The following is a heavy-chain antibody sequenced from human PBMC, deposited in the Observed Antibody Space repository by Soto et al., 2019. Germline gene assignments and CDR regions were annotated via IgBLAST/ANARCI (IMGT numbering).Heavy chain of an antibody. Sequence: QVQLVESGGGVVQPGGSLRLSCAASRFIFSSYGMHWVRQAPGKGLEWVAVISNEGSVEYYADSVKGRFTTSRDNTKKTVYLQMNSLTTEDTAVYFCEKEGGVVGSTSSYRYDSWGQGTLVTVSS. CDR2: ISNEGSVE. J-gene: IGHJ4*02. CDR3: EKEGGVVGSTSSYRYDS. D-gene: IGHD2-21*01. CDR1: RFIFSSYG. V-gene: IGHV3-30*18.